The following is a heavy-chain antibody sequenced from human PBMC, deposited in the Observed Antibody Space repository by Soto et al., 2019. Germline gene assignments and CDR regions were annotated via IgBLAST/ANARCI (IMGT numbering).Heavy chain of an antibody. Sequence: GGSLRLSCAASGFTFSNAWINWVRQAPEKGLVWVSRINSDGSSTSYADSVKGRFTISRDNAKNTLYLQMNSLRAEDTAVYYCAREGSLSFDYWGQGTLVTVSS. D-gene: IGHD3-10*01. CDR1: GFTFSNAW. CDR2: INSDGSST. V-gene: IGHV3-74*01. CDR3: AREGSLSFDY. J-gene: IGHJ4*02.